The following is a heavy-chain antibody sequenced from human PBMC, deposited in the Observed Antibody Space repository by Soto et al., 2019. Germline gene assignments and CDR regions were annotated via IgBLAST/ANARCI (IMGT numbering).Heavy chain of an antibody. J-gene: IGHJ4*02. CDR2: IGIAGDT. D-gene: IGHD6-19*01. CDR1: GFTFRSYD. Sequence: GGSLRLSCAASGFTFRSYDMHWVRQATGKGLEWVSAIGIAGDTYYPDSVKGRFTISRENAKNSLYLQMNSLRAGDTAVYYCAAGYSSGHYYFDYWGQGTLVTVSS. V-gene: IGHV3-13*01. CDR3: AAGYSSGHYYFDY.